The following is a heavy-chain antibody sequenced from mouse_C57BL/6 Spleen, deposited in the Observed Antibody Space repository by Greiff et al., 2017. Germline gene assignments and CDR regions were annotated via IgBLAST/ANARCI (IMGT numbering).Heavy chain of an antibody. J-gene: IGHJ2*01. Sequence: QVQLQQPGAELVMPGASVKLSCKASGYTFTSYWMHWVKQRPGQGLEWIGEIDPSDSYTNYNQKFKGKSTLTVDKSSSTAYMQLSSLTSEDSAVYYGARDYDGYYDYWGQGTTLTVSS. CDR3: ARDYDGYYDY. CDR2: IDPSDSYT. V-gene: IGHV1-69*01. D-gene: IGHD2-3*01. CDR1: GYTFTSYW.